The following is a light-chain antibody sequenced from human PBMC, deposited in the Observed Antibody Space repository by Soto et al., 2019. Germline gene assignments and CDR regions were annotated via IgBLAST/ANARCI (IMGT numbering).Light chain of an antibody. J-gene: IGLJ1*01. V-gene: IGLV1-40*01. CDR3: QSFDSSLRAYV. Sequence: QSVLTQPPSASGTPGQRITISCSGSSSNIGSHTVNWHQQLPGTAPKLVMYGDNNRPSGVPDRFSGSKSGTSASLAITGLQAEDEADYYCQSFDSSLRAYVFGAGTKVTVL. CDR1: SSNIGSHT. CDR2: GDN.